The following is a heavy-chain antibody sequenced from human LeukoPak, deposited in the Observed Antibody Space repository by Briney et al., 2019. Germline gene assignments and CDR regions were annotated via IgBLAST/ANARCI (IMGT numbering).Heavy chain of an antibody. V-gene: IGHV3-23*01. D-gene: IGHD3-22*01. Sequence: GGSLGLSCAASGFTFSSYAMSWVRQAPGKGLEWVSGISGRGGSTYHADSVKGRFTISRDNSKNTLYLQMNSLRAEDAALYYCAKGYYYDSSGYNPIFFDYWGQGALVTVSS. J-gene: IGHJ4*02. CDR3: AKGYYYDSSGYNPIFFDY. CDR2: ISGRGGST. CDR1: GFTFSSYA.